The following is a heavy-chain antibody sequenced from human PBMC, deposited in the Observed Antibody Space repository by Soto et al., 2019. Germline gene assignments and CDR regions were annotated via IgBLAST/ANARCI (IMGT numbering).Heavy chain of an antibody. D-gene: IGHD4-4*01. CDR2: PYWTDDK. CDR1: GFSINTGGVG. V-gene: IGHV2-5*01. J-gene: IGHJ4*02. Sequence: QITLRESGPTLVKPTQTHTLSCTLSGFSINTGGVGVGWIRQPPGKAPEWLALPYWTDDKSYSPSLRYRLSVTKDASDNRVVLTMTHLDPTDTGTYYCAKRRAISNKLFFDHWGQGALVTVSS. CDR3: AKRRAISNKLFFDH.